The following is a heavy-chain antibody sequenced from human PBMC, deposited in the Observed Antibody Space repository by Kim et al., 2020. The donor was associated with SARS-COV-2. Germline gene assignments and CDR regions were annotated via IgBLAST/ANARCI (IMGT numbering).Heavy chain of an antibody. V-gene: IGHV4-39*01. D-gene: IGHD6-19*01. Sequence: GSPYTNPSLKSRITISVDTSKSQFSLKLSSVTAADTAVYYCARAVPFDYWGQGTLVTVSS. CDR2: GSP. CDR3: ARAVPFDY. J-gene: IGHJ4*02.